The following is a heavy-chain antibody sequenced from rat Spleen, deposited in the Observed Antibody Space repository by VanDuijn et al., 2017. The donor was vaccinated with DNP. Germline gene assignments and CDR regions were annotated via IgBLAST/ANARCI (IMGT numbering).Heavy chain of an antibody. Sequence: EVHLQESGPGLVKPSQSLSLTCSVTGYSITSNYWGWIRKFPGNKIEWIGHISYSGSTSYNPSLKSRISITRDTSKNQFFLQLNSVTTEDTATYYCARNYGYNSLYAMDAWGQGVMVTVSS. V-gene: IGHV3-1*01. CDR3: ARNYGYNSLYAMDA. J-gene: IGHJ2*01. D-gene: IGHD1-9*01. CDR1: GYSITSNY. CDR2: ISYSGST.